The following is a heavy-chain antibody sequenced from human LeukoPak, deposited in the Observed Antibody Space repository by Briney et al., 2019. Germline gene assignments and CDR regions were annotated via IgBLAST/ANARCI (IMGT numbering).Heavy chain of an antibody. CDR1: GYTFTSYY. Sequence: ASVKVSCKASGYTFTSYYMHWVRQAPGQGLEWMGIINPSGGSTSYAQKFQGRVTITADKSTSTAYMELSSLRSEDTAVYYCARASTVGATQYYYYYGMDVWGQGTTVTVSS. J-gene: IGHJ6*02. D-gene: IGHD1-26*01. CDR2: INPSGGST. V-gene: IGHV1-46*01. CDR3: ARASTVGATQYYYYYGMDV.